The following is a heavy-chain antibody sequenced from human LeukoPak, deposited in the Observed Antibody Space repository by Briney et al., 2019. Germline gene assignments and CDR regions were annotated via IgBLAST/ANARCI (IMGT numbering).Heavy chain of an antibody. V-gene: IGHV4-30-2*01. J-gene: IGHJ4*02. D-gene: IGHD4/OR15-4a*01. CDR2: IYHSGST. CDR3: AREVLTGFDY. CDR1: GGSISSGGYS. Sequence: PSETLSLTCAVSGGSISSGGYSWSWIRQPPGKGLEWIGYIYHSGSTYYNPSLKSRVTISVDRSKNQFSLKLSSVTAADTAVYYCAREVLTGFDYWGQGTLVTVSS.